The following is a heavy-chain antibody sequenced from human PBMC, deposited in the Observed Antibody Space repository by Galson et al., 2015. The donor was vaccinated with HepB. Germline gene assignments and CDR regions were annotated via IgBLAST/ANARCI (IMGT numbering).Heavy chain of an antibody. CDR1: GYTFTGYY. J-gene: IGHJ4*02. CDR2: INPNSGGT. Sequence: SVKVSCKASGYTFTGYYMHWVRQAPGQGLEWMGRINPNSGGTNYAQKFQGRVTMTRDTSISTAYMELSRLRSDDTAVYYCARDLPRVAVAGTDYWGQGTLVTVSS. CDR3: ARDLPRVAVAGTDY. D-gene: IGHD6-19*01. V-gene: IGHV1-2*06.